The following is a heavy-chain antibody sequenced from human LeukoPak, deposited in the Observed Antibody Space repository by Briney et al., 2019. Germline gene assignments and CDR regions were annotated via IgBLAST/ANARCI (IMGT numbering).Heavy chain of an antibody. Sequence: GGSLRLSCAASGFTFSSYEMNWVRQAPGKGLEWVSHISSSGSTIYYADSVKGRFTISRDNAKNSLYLQMNSLRAEDTAVYYCARECSSTWYDAFDIWGQGTMVTVSS. CDR3: ARECSSTWYDAFDI. CDR2: ISSSGSTI. D-gene: IGHD6-13*01. CDR1: GFTFSSYE. V-gene: IGHV3-48*03. J-gene: IGHJ3*02.